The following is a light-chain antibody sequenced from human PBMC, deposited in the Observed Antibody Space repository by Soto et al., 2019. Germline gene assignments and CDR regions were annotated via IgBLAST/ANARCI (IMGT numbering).Light chain of an antibody. Sequence: DIVMTQSPLSLPVTPGEPASISCRSSQSLLHSNGYNYLVWYLQKPGQSPQLLIYLGSNRASGVPDRFSGSGSGTDFTLKISRVEAEDVGVYYCVQALQTPLTFGGGTKVEIK. CDR1: QSLLHSNGYNY. CDR3: VQALQTPLT. CDR2: LGS. V-gene: IGKV2-28*01. J-gene: IGKJ4*01.